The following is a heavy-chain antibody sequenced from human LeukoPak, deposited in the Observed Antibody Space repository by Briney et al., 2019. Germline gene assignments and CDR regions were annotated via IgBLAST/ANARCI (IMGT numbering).Heavy chain of an antibody. Sequence: SETLSLTCTVSDDSISSYYWSWIRQPPGKGLEWIGHIYYSGSTKYNPSLKSRATILLDTSKNHVSLKLRSVTAADTAVYYCARHPRESSRWGHALDIWGQGTMVIVS. CDR2: IYYSGST. J-gene: IGHJ3*02. CDR3: ARHPRESSRWGHALDI. V-gene: IGHV4-59*08. D-gene: IGHD6-19*01. CDR1: DDSISSYY.